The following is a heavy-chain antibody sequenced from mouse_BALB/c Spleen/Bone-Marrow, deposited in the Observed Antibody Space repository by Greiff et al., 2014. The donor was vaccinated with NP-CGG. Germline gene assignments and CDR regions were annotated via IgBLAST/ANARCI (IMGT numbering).Heavy chain of an antibody. CDR1: GYTFSNYW. Sequence: QVQLQQSGAEQMQPGASVKISCKATGYTFSNYWIEWVKQRPGHGLEWIGEILPGNTNANYNEKFKGRATFTADTSSNTAYMQLSSLTSEDPAVYYCARGWYSMDDWGQGTSVTVSS. CDR2: ILPGNTNA. J-gene: IGHJ4*01. CDR3: ARGWYSMDD. V-gene: IGHV1-9*01.